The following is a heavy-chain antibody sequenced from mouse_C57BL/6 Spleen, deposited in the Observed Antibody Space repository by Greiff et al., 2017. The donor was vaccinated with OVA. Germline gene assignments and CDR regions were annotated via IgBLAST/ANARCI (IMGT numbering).Heavy chain of an antibody. CDR1: GYSITSGYY. Sequence: EVQLQESGPGLVKPSQSLSLTCSVTGYSITSGYYWNWIRQFPGKKLEWMGYISYDGSNNYNPSLKNRISITRDTSKNQFFLKLNSVTTEDTATYYGAREDYGNYEAMDYWGQGTSVTVSS. CDR2: ISYDGSN. V-gene: IGHV3-6*01. CDR3: AREDYGNYEAMDY. J-gene: IGHJ4*01. D-gene: IGHD2-1*01.